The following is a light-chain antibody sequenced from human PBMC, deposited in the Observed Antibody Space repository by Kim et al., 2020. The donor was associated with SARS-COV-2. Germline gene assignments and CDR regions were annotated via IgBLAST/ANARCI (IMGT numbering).Light chain of an antibody. Sequence: SPGERAPHSCQARQIITSNHFACVPQKPGQSPRLLMFSASRRASGVPDRFSGIGSGTDFTLTIARLEPDDFAVYYCQQYGTSPLTFGPGTKVDIK. J-gene: IGKJ3*01. CDR3: QQYGTSPLT. CDR2: SAS. V-gene: IGKV3-20*01. CDR1: QIITSNH.